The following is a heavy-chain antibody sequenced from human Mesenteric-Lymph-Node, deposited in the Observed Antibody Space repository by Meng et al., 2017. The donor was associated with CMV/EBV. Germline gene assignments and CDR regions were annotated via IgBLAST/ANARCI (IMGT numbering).Heavy chain of an antibody. CDR1: GGSFSGYY. Sequence: SLTCAVYGGSFSGYYWSWIRQPPGKGLEWIGEINHSGSTNYNTSLKSRITVSPDTSKSLFYLRLRSVTATDTAIYKCAVPCLFYFFDYWGQGTLVTVSS. V-gene: IGHV4-34*10. CDR2: INHSGST. D-gene: IGHD3-10*01. CDR3: AVPCLFYFFDY. J-gene: IGHJ4*02.